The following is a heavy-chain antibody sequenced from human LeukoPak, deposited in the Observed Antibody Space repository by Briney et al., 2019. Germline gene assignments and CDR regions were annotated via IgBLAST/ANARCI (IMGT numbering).Heavy chain of an antibody. D-gene: IGHD4-23*01. CDR3: ARGGQLLTSDFDY. J-gene: IGHJ4*02. Sequence: ASVKVSCKASGYTFTSYAMHWVRQAPGQGLEWMGWISAYNGNTKNVQKFQGRVTMTTDTSTSIAYMELRSLRSDDTAVYYCARGGQLLTSDFDYWGQGTLVTVSS. CDR1: GYTFTSYA. CDR2: ISAYNGNT. V-gene: IGHV1-18*01.